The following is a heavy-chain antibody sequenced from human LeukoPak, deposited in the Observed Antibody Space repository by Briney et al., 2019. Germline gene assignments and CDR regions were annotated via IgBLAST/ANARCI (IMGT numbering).Heavy chain of an antibody. CDR2: IFGSGGSA. D-gene: IGHD6-19*01. Sequence: GGSLTLSCAASGFTFNSYAMYWVRQAPGKGLEWVSGIFGSGGSAHYADSVKGRFTISRDNSKNTVYLQVDSLRVEDTAVYYCGKTTTGYSSGRYPGWPVDYWGQGTLVTVSS. J-gene: IGHJ4*02. V-gene: IGHV3-23*01. CDR3: GKTTTGYSSGRYPGWPVDY. CDR1: GFTFNSYA.